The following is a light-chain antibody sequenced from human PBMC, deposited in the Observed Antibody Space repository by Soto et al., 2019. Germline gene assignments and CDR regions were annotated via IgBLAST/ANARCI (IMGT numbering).Light chain of an antibody. CDR2: SAS. J-gene: IGKJ1*01. CDR3: HQYNIDLCT. Sequence: DIQLTQSPSSLSASVGDRVTITCRASQDLSNYLAWYQHRPGDVPKILIFSASTLHSGVPSRFSGGGSGTDFTLTIGSLRAEDVSAYYCHQYNIDLCTFGKGTKVEIK. V-gene: IGKV1-27*01. CDR1: QDLSNY.